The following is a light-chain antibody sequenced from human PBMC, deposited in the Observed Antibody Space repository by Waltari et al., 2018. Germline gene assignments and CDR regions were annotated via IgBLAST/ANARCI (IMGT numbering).Light chain of an antibody. Sequence: DIQMTQSPSTLSASVGDRVTITCRASQSISSWLAWYQQKPGKDPKLLIYKASSLQSGVPSRFSGSGSGTEFTLTISGLQPDDFATYYCQQYNSYSPWTFGQGTKVEIK. CDR1: QSISSW. CDR3: QQYNSYSPWT. CDR2: KAS. J-gene: IGKJ1*01. V-gene: IGKV1-5*03.